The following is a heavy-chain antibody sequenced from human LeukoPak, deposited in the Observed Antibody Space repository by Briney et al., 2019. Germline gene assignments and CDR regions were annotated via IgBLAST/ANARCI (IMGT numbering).Heavy chain of an antibody. J-gene: IGHJ4*02. CDR2: IYYSGST. D-gene: IGHD3-10*01. CDR3: ARGLSPFTMVRGVPFDY. CDR1: GGSFSGYY. V-gene: IGHV4-34*09. Sequence: SETLSLTCAVYGGSFSGYYWSWIRQPPGKGLEWIGSIYYSGSTYYNPSLKSRVTISVDTSKNQFSLKLSSVTAADTAVYYCARGLSPFTMVRGVPFDYWGQGTLVTVSS.